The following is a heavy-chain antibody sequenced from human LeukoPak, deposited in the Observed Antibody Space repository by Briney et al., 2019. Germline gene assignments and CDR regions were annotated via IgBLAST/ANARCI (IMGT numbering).Heavy chain of an antibody. D-gene: IGHD6-19*01. CDR3: ARDGSSGWYGYAFDI. V-gene: IGHV1-18*01. CDR1: GYTFTSYD. Sequence: ASVKVSCKASGYTFTSYDISWVRQAPGQGLEWMGWISAYNGNTNYAQKLQGRVTMTTDTSTSTAYMELRSLRSDDTAVYYCARDGSSGWYGYAFDIWGQGTMVTVSS. CDR2: ISAYNGNT. J-gene: IGHJ3*02.